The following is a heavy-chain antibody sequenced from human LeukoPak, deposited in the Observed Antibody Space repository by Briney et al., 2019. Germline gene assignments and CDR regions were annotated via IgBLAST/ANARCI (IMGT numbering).Heavy chain of an antibody. V-gene: IGHV3-23*01. D-gene: IGHD6-19*01. J-gene: IGHJ4*02. CDR2: ISGTGGST. CDR1: GFSLNNFG. Sequence: GGSLRLSCVASGFSLNNFGMSWVRQAPGKGLEWVSSISGTGGSTHYADSVKGRFTISRDNSKNTLYLQMNSLRAEDTAVYYCAKAGYSSGWYCDYWGQGTLVTVSS. CDR3: AKAGYSSGWYCDY.